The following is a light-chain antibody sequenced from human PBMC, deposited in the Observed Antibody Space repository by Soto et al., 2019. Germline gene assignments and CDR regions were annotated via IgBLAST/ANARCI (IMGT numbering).Light chain of an antibody. J-gene: IGKJ3*01. CDR2: GTS. CDR3: QQYGTSPPT. V-gene: IGKV3-20*01. Sequence: EIVLTQSPGTLSLSPGERATLSCRASQFVGSSYLAWYQQKVGQAPRLLIYGTSSRAIGIPDRFSGSGSGTDFTLTISRLEPEDCAVYFCQQYGTSPPTFGPGTKVDIK. CDR1: QFVGSSY.